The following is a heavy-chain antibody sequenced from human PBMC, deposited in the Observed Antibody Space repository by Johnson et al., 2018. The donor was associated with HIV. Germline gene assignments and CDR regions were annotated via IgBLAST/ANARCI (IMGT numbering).Heavy chain of an antibody. V-gene: IGHV3-7*01. Sequence: VQLVESGGGVVQPGRSLRLSFAASGFTFSIYAMHWVRQAPGKGLECVANIKQDGSEKYYVDSVKGRFTISRDNSKNTLYLQMNSLRAEDTAVYYCARDIMRAGSYYDAFDIWGQGTMVTVSS. J-gene: IGHJ3*02. CDR2: IKQDGSEK. D-gene: IGHD3-10*01. CDR1: GFTFSIYA. CDR3: ARDIMRAGSYYDAFDI.